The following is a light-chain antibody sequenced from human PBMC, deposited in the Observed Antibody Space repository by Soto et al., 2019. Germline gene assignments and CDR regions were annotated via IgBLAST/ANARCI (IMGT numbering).Light chain of an antibody. CDR3: QSYDSSLSGAV. V-gene: IGLV1-40*01. J-gene: IGLJ2*01. CDR1: SSNIGAGYD. Sequence: QSVLTQPPSVSGAPGQRVTISCTGSSSNIGAGYDINWYQQLPGTAPKLLIYANRNRPSGVPDRFSGSKSGTSASLAITGLQAEDEADYYCQSYDSSLSGAVFGGGTKLTVL. CDR2: ANR.